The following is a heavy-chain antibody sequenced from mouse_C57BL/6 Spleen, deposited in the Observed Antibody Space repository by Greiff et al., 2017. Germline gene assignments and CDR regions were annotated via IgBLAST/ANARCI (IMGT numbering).Heavy chain of an antibody. D-gene: IGHD1-1*01. J-gene: IGHJ3*01. V-gene: IGHV1-50*01. CDR3: ARDYYGSSGPWFAY. CDR1: GYTFTSYW. Sequence: QVQLQQPGAELVKPGASVKLSCKASGYTFTSYWMQWVKQRPGQGLEWIGEIDPSDSYTNYNQKFKGKATLTVDTSSSTAYMQLSSLTSEDSAVYYCARDYYGSSGPWFAYWGQGTLVTVSA. CDR2: IDPSDSYT.